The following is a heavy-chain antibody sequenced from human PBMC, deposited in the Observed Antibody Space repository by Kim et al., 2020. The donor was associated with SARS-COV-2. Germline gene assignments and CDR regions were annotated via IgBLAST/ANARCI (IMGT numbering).Heavy chain of an antibody. CDR3: ARQARRGHIVARHDWFDP. V-gene: IGHV4-39*01. Sequence: SETLSLTCTVSGGSISSSSYYWGWIRQPPGKGLEWIGSIYYSGSTYYNPSLKSRVTISVDTSKNQCSLKLSSVTAADTAVYYCARQARRGHIVARHDWFDPWGQGTLVTVSS. CDR1: GGSISSSSYY. CDR2: IYYSGST. J-gene: IGHJ5*02. D-gene: IGHD2-15*01.